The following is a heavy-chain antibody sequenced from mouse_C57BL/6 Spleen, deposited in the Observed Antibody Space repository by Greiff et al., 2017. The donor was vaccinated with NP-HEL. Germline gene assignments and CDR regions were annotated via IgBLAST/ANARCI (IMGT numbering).Heavy chain of an antibody. CDR1: GFTFSSYA. D-gene: IGHD1-2*01. Sequence: EVQLVESGGGLVKPGGSLKLSCAASGFTFSSYAMSWVRQTPEKRLEWVATISDGGSYTYYPDNVKGRFTISRDNAKNNLYLQMSHLKSEDTAMYYCARRTSLLRAWFAYWGQGTLVTVSA. J-gene: IGHJ3*01. V-gene: IGHV5-4*01. CDR2: ISDGGSYT. CDR3: ARRTSLLRAWFAY.